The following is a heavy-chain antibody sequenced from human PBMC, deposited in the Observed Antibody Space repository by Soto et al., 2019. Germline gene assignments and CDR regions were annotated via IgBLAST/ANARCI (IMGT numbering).Heavy chain of an antibody. J-gene: IGHJ5*02. V-gene: IGHV1-2*02. CDR3: ARYPRGGDYSDSGVYYYTGGNWFDH. D-gene: IGHD3-22*01. CDR2: INPKTGGT. Sequence: VQLVQSGAEVKKPGASVKVSCKTSGYIFTGYYLHWVRQAPGQGLEWMGYINPKTGGTKYAQKYQDRLTITNDIYTSTAYMEMRGLRSDDTAVYYGARYPRGGDYSDSGVYYYTGGNWFDHWGQGTLVTVSS. CDR1: GYIFTGYY.